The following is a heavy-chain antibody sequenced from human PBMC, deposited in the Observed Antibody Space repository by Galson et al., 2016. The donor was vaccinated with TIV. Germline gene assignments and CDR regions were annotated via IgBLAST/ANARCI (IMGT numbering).Heavy chain of an antibody. D-gene: IGHD2-15*01. V-gene: IGHV1-69*13. CDR2: INPIFRTP. J-gene: IGHJ3*02. Sequence: SVKVSCKASGGTFSFYAITWVRQAPGQGLEWMGGINPIFRTPNYAQKFQGRVTMTADDSTRTAYMELSSLGSEETAVYYCARETCSGGTCYSRIGAFDIWGQGTRVTVSS. CDR3: ARETCSGGTCYSRIGAFDI. CDR1: GGTFSFYA.